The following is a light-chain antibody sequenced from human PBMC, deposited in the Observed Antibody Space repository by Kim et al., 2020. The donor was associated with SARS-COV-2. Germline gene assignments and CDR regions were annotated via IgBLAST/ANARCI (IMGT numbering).Light chain of an antibody. J-gene: IGKJ4*01. CDR1: QGISNF. V-gene: IGKV1-16*01. CDR3: QQYNRYPLT. CDR2: SAS. Sequence: DIQMTQSPSSLSASVGDRITITCRASQGISNFVVWFQQKPGKAPKSLIWSASSLRSGVPSRFSGSGSGTDFTLTISNLQPEDFATYFCQQYNRYPLTFGGGTKVDIK.